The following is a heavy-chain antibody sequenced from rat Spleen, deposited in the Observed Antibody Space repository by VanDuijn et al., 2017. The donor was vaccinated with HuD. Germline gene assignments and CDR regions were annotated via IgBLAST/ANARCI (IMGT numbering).Heavy chain of an antibody. Sequence: EVQLVESGGGLVQPGRSLKLSCAASGFTFSNYGMAWVRQAPTKGLEWVATISYDGSSTYYRDSVKGRFTTSRDNAKSTLYLQMDSLRSEDTATYYCERHGLPGYGVMDAWGQGASVTVSS. CDR3: ERHGLPGYGVMDA. CDR1: GFTFSNYG. D-gene: IGHD1-4*01. CDR2: ISYDGSST. J-gene: IGHJ4*01. V-gene: IGHV5-29*01.